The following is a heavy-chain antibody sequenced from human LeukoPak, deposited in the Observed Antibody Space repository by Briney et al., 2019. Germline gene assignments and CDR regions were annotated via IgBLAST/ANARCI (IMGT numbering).Heavy chain of an antibody. D-gene: IGHD2-15*01. CDR3: AGPYCRGGSWGCDDAFDI. CDR2: INPNSGGA. Sequence: ASVKVSCKASGYTVTGYDMNWVRQAPGQGLEWMGWINPNSGGANYAQKFHGRKTMSRDTCINTAYRELSRLRFDTPGVYYCAGPYCRGGSWGCDDAFDIWGQGPMITVSS. CDR1: GYTVTGYD. V-gene: IGHV1-2*02. J-gene: IGHJ3*02.